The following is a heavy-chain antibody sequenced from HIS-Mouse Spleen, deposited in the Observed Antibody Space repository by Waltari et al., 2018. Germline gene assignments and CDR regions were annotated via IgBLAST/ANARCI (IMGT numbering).Heavy chain of an antibody. J-gene: IGHJ4*02. CDR1: GFTFSCYG. Sequence: EVQLVEFGGGLVQPGGSLRRSGAASGFTFSCYGSSWVRQAPGKGLEWVANIKQDGSEKYYVDSVKGRFTISRDNAKNSLYLQMNSLRAEDTAVYYCARGIAAAYDYWGQGTLVTVSS. CDR3: ARGIAAAYDY. D-gene: IGHD6-13*01. CDR2: IKQDGSEK. V-gene: IGHV3-7*04.